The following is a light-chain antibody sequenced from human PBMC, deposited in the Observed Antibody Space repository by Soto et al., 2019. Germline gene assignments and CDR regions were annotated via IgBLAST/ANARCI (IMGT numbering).Light chain of an antibody. CDR2: DAT. CDR3: QHSYNTPWT. Sequence: DIQMTQSPSTLSASVGDRVTITCQASQDITKYLNWYQQKPGKAPKLLIYDATTLQSGVPSRFSGSGSGTEFTLTISSLQPEDFATYYCQHSYNTPWTFGLGTKVDIK. V-gene: IGKV1-39*01. CDR1: QDITKY. J-gene: IGKJ1*01.